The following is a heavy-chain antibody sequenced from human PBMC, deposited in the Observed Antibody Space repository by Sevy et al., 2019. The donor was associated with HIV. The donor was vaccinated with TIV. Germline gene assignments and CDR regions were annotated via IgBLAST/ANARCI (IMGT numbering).Heavy chain of an antibody. J-gene: IGHJ4*02. CDR1: GFTFSDHY. CDR3: ATHAAIAAAGRVFDY. D-gene: IGHD6-13*01. Sequence: GGSLRLSCAASGFTFSDHYMEWVRQAPGKGLEWVGRIRNRADSYTTEYAASVKGRFTISRDDSKNSLYLLMNSLKTEVTAVYYSATHAAIAAAGRVFDYWGQGTLVTVSS. CDR2: IRNRADSYTT. V-gene: IGHV3-72*01.